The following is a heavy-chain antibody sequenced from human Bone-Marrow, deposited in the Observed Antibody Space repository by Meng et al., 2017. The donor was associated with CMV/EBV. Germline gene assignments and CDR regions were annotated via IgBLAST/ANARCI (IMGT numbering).Heavy chain of an antibody. V-gene: IGHV3-33*01. D-gene: IGHD2-2*01. J-gene: IGHJ6*02. CDR1: GFTFSSYG. Sequence: GGPLRLSCAASGFTFSSYGMHWVRQAPGKGLEWVAVIWYDGSNKYYADSVKGRFTISRDNSKNTLYLQMNSLRAEDTAVYYCARDLVGYCSSSSCYGSYYYYGMDVWGQGTTVTFSS. CDR3: ARDLVGYCSSSSCYGSYYYYGMDV. CDR2: IWYDGSNK.